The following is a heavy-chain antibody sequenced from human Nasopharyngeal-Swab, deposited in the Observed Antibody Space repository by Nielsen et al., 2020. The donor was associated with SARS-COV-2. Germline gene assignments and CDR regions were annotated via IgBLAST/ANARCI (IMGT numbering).Heavy chain of an antibody. V-gene: IGHV1-46*01. Sequence: ASVKVSCKASGYTFTSYYMHWVRQAPGQGLEGMGIINPSGGSTSYAQKFQGRVTMTRDTSTSTVYMELSSLRSEDTAVYYCARAGYCSSTSCSDYYYYGMDVWGQGTTVTVSS. CDR2: INPSGGST. D-gene: IGHD2-2*01. J-gene: IGHJ6*02. CDR1: GYTFTSYY. CDR3: ARAGYCSSTSCSDYYYYGMDV.